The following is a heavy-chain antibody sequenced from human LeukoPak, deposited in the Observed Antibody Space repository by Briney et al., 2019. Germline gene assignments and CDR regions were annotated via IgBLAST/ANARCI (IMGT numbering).Heavy chain of an antibody. D-gene: IGHD5-24*01. CDR3: AGRRDGYTHDAFDI. V-gene: IGHV4-34*01. Sequence: LETLSLTCAVYGGSFSGYYWSWIRQPPGKGLEWIGEINHSGSTNYNPSLKSRVTISVDTSKNQFSLKLSSVTAADTAVYYCAGRRDGYTHDAFDIWGQGTMVTVSS. J-gene: IGHJ3*02. CDR2: INHSGST. CDR1: GGSFSGYY.